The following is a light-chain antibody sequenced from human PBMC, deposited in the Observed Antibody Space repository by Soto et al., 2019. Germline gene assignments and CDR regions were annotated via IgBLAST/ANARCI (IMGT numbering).Light chain of an antibody. V-gene: IGLV2-14*01. CDR2: DDS. CDR1: SSDVGGYNF. CDR3: SSYTISSTPYV. J-gene: IGLJ1*01. Sequence: QSVLTQPASVSGSPGQSITISCTGTSSDVGGYNFVSWSQQHPCKAPKLMIYDDSNRTSVVSNSFSGSKSGNTASLTISGLQAEDEADYYCSSYTISSTPYVFGTGTKLTVL.